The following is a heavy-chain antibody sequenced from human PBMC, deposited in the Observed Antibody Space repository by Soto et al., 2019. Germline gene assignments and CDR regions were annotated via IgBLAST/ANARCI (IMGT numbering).Heavy chain of an antibody. CDR1: GFTFSSYA. Sequence: EVQLLESGGGLVQPGGSLRLSCAASGFTFSSYAMSWVRQAPGKGLEWVSAISGSGGSTYYADSVKGRFTISRDNSKNTKYLKMNSLKAEDTAVYYCAKRSPYIYGDSYYSYTMDVWGKGTTVTVAS. CDR3: AKRSPYIYGDSYYSYTMDV. J-gene: IGHJ6*03. D-gene: IGHD4-17*01. CDR2: ISGSGGST. V-gene: IGHV3-23*01.